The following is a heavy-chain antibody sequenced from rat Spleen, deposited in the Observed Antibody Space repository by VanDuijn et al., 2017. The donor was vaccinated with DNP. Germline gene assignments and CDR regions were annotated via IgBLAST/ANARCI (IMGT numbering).Heavy chain of an antibody. Sequence: EVQLVESGGGPVQPGRSLKLSCVASGFMFSNYWMTWNRQAPGKGLEWVASISNTGDNTYYSDSVKGRFSLSRDNAKSTQYLQMDSLRSEDTATYYCATDPSSSSAYWGQGTLVTVSS. J-gene: IGHJ3*01. CDR2: ISNTGDNT. D-gene: IGHD1-7*01. CDR1: GFMFSNYW. CDR3: ATDPSSSSAY. V-gene: IGHV5-31*01.